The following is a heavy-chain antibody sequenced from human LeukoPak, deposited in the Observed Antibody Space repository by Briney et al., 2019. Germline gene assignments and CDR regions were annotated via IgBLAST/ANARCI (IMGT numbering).Heavy chain of an antibody. Sequence: ASVKVSCKASGGTFSSYAISWARQAPGQGLEWMGGIIPIFGTANYAQKFQGRVTITTDESTSTAYMELSSLRSEDTAVYYCARDRDYYDSSGIPEYYFDYWGQGTLVTVSS. CDR3: ARDRDYYDSSGIPEYYFDY. J-gene: IGHJ4*02. CDR2: IIPIFGTA. CDR1: GGTFSSYA. D-gene: IGHD3-22*01. V-gene: IGHV1-69*05.